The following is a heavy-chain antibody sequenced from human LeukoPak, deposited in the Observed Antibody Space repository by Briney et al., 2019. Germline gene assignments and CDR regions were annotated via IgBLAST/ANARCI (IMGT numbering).Heavy chain of an antibody. CDR1: GFTFSSYW. CDR3: ARAYYSGNPDFGY. J-gene: IGHJ4*02. CDR2: IQQDGSGK. V-gene: IGHV3-7*01. D-gene: IGHD4-23*01. Sequence: PGGSLRLSCAASGFTFSSYWMIWVRQAPGKGLEWVGNIQQDGSGKEYVDAVKGRFTISRENAKNSLYLQMDSLRAEDTAVYYCARAYYSGNPDFGYWGQGTLVTVSS.